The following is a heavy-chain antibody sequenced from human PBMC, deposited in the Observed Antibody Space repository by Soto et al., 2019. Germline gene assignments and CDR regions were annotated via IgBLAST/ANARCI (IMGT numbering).Heavy chain of an antibody. CDR1: GYSFTSYW. D-gene: IGHD6-25*01. J-gene: IGHJ6*03. CDR3: ARQRLKDYYYYYMDV. CDR2: IYPGDSDT. V-gene: IGHV5-51*01. Sequence: GESLKISCKGSGYSFTSYWIGWVRQMPGKGLEWMGIIYPGDSDTRYSPSFQGQVTNSADKSISTAYLQWSSLKASDTALYYCARQRLKDYYYYYMDVWGKGTTVTVSS.